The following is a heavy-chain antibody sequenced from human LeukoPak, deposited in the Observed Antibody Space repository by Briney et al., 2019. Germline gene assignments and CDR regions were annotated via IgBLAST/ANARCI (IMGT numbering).Heavy chain of an antibody. V-gene: IGHV3-11*04. CDR2: ISSSGSTI. J-gene: IGHJ6*03. D-gene: IGHD6-13*01. CDR3: ARDRLTGSSWYYYYYMDV. Sequence: GGSLRLSCAASGFTFSDYYMSWIRQAPGKGLEWVSYISSSGSTIYYADSVKGRFTISRDNAKNSLYLQMNSLRAEDTAVYYCARDRLTGSSWYYYYYMDVWGKGTTVTTSS. CDR1: GFTFSDYY.